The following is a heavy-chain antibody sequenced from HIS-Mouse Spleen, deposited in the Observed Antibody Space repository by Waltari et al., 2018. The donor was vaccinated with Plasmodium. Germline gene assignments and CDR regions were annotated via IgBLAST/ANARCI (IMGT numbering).Heavy chain of an antibody. CDR3: ARGRWNHAFDI. J-gene: IGHJ3*02. V-gene: IGHV3-7*01. CDR1: GFTFSSYW. D-gene: IGHD1-1*01. Sequence: EVQLVESGGGLVQPGGSLRLSCAASGFTFSSYWMSWVRQAPGKGLEVVDNIKQDGSEKYYVDSVKGRFTISRDNAKNSLYLQMNSLRAEDTAVYYCARGRWNHAFDIWGQGTMVTVSS. CDR2: IKQDGSEK.